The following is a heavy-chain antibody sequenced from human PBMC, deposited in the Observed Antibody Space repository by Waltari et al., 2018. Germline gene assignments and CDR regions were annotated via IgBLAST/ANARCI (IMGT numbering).Heavy chain of an antibody. D-gene: IGHD1-26*01. CDR1: GFTFSSYG. CDR3: AKEEVKGSYSFDY. J-gene: IGHJ4*02. Sequence: QVQLVESGGGVVQPGRSLRLSCAASGFTFSSYGMHWFRQAPGKGLEWVAVIWYDGSNKYYADSVKGRFTISRDNSKNTLYLQMNSLRAEDTAMYYCAKEEVKGSYSFDYWGQGTLVTVSS. V-gene: IGHV3-30*18. CDR2: IWYDGSNK.